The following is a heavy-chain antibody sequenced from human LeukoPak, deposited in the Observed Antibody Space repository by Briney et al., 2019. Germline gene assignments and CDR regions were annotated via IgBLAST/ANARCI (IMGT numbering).Heavy chain of an antibody. Sequence: ASVKVSCKASGYTFTGYYMHWVRQAPGQGLEWMGWINPNSGGTNYAQKFQGRVTMARDTSISTAYMELSRLRSDDTAVYYCARVARLTYYYDGSGMTDYWGQGTLVTVSS. D-gene: IGHD3-22*01. J-gene: IGHJ4*02. CDR1: GYTFTGYY. CDR3: ARVARLTYYYDGSGMTDY. CDR2: INPNSGGT. V-gene: IGHV1-2*02.